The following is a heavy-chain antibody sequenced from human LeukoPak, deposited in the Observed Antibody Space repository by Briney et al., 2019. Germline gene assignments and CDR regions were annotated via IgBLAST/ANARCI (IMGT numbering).Heavy chain of an antibody. V-gene: IGHV3-21*01. J-gene: IGHJ4*02. CDR2: VSSSGIYI. CDR3: ARVSIAAAEDY. D-gene: IGHD6-13*01. CDR1: GFTFSTYS. Sequence: GGSLRLSCAASGFTFSTYSMNWVRQAPGKGLEWVSSVSSSGIYIYYADSVKGRLTISRDNAKNSLYLQMNSLRAGDTAVYYCARVSIAAAEDYWGQGTLVTVSS.